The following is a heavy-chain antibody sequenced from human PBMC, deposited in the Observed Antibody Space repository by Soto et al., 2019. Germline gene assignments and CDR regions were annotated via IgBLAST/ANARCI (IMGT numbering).Heavy chain of an antibody. J-gene: IGHJ5*02. V-gene: IGHV1-8*01. CDR1: GYTFTSYD. Sequence: QVQLVQSGAEVKKPGASVKVSCKASGYTFTSYDINWVRQATGQGLEWMGWMNPKSGNTGYAQKFQGRVTMTRNTSISTAYMELSSLRSEDTAVYYCARGSKGSSWYAYWFDPWGQGTLVTVSS. D-gene: IGHD6-13*01. CDR2: MNPKSGNT. CDR3: ARGSKGSSWYAYWFDP.